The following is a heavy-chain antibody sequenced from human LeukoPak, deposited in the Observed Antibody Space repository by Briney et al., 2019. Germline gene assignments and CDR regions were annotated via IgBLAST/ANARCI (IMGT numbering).Heavy chain of an antibody. CDR2: ISSSSFKI. Sequence: GGSLRLSCAASEFAFVRYAMNWVRQAPGKGLEWVSYISSSSFKIGYADSVKGRFTISRDNSKNSLYLQMDSLRVEDTAVYYCVRDPSYGSSWYYYMDVWGKGTTVTVSS. CDR1: EFAFVRYA. J-gene: IGHJ6*03. V-gene: IGHV3-48*04. D-gene: IGHD6-13*01. CDR3: VRDPSYGSSWYYYMDV.